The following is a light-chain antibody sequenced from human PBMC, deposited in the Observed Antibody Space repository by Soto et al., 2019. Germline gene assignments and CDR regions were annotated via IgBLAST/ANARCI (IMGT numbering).Light chain of an antibody. CDR1: QSVSSSY. J-gene: IGKJ2*01. CDR2: GAS. Sequence: EIVLTQSPGTLSLSPGERATLSCRASQSVSSSYLAWYQQKPGQAPRLLIYGASSRATGIPDRFSGSGSGIDFTRTIISLEPEDFAVYYCQQYGSSPYTFGQGTKLAIK. CDR3: QQYGSSPYT. V-gene: IGKV3-20*01.